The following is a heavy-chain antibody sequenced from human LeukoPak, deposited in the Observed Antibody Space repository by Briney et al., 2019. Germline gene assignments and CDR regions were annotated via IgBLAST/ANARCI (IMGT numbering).Heavy chain of an antibody. Sequence: ASVKVSCKASGYTFTRYGISWVRQAPGQGLQWLGWISASNGNTNYAQKFRDRVTMSTDTSTGTAYLDVRSLTSDDTAVYYCARDGAYYYDSSGHTRGQGTLVTVSS. D-gene: IGHD3-22*01. J-gene: IGHJ4*02. V-gene: IGHV1-18*01. CDR3: ARDGAYYYDSSGHT. CDR2: ISASNGNT. CDR1: GYTFTRYG.